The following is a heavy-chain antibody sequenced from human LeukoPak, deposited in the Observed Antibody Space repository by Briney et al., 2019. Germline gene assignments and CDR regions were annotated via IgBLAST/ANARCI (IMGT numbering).Heavy chain of an antibody. J-gene: IGHJ4*02. V-gene: IGHV3-66*01. CDR3: ATDLRPVVVPAAIDPPRARDY. D-gene: IGHD2-2*01. CDR1: GFTVSSNY. CDR2: IYSGGST. Sequence: GGSLRLSCAASGFTVSSNYMSWVRQAPGKGLEWVSVIYSGGSTYYADSVKGRFTISRDNSKDTLYLQMNSLRAEDTAVYYCATDLRPVVVPAAIDPPRARDYWGQGTLVTVSS.